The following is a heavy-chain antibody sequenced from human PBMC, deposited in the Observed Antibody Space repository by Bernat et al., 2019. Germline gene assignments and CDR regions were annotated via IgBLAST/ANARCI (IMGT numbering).Heavy chain of an antibody. Sequence: QVQLQESGPGLVKPSQTLSLTCTVSGGSISSGGYHWSWIRQHPGKGLEWIGYIYYSGSTYYNPSLRSRVTISVDTSKNQFSLKLSSVTAADTAVYYCAREESGGSGRPDYWGQGTLVTVSS. J-gene: IGHJ4*02. CDR1: GGSISSGGYH. CDR2: IYYSGST. CDR3: AREESGGSGRPDY. D-gene: IGHD3-10*01. V-gene: IGHV4-31*03.